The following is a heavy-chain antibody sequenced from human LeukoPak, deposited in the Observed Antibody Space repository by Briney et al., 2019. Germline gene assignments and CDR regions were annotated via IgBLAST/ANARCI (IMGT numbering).Heavy chain of an antibody. CDR2: ISSSGSTI. J-gene: IGHJ4*02. CDR1: GFTFSSYE. Sequence: GGSLRLSCAASGFTFSSYEMNWVRQAPGKGLEWLSYISSSGSTIYYADSVKGRFTISRDNAKSSLYLQMNTLRAEDTAVYYCAREPGYDFWSGYYNYWGQGTLVTVSS. D-gene: IGHD3-3*01. V-gene: IGHV3-48*03. CDR3: AREPGYDFWSGYYNY.